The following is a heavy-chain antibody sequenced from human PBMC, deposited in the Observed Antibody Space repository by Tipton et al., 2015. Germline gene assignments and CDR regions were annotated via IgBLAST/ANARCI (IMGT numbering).Heavy chain of an antibody. Sequence: TLSLTCSVSGGPISGYYWTWMRQPPGKGLEWIGYIFNRQNIKYNPSLKSRVTISVDTSKNQFSLKVNSVTAADTAVYYCARDCRGGGGCHYYYGMDVWGQGTTVTVSS. D-gene: IGHD2-21*01. CDR3: ARDCRGGGGCHYYYGMDV. CDR1: GGPISGYY. CDR2: IFNRQNI. V-gene: IGHV4-4*08. J-gene: IGHJ6*02.